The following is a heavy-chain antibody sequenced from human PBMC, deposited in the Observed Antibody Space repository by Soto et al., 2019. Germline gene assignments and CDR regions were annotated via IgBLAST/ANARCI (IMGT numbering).Heavy chain of an antibody. V-gene: IGHV5-51*01. CDR3: ARHGVSAAAAGYYGMDV. Sequence: GESLKISCKGSGYTFTDYWIGWLRQLPGKGLEWMGIIYPGDSDTRYSPSFQCHVTITVDKSTNTAYLQWNTLRASDTAMYYCARHGVSAAAAGYYGMDVWGQGTTVTVSS. J-gene: IGHJ6*02. CDR1: GYTFTDYW. CDR2: IYPGDSDT. D-gene: IGHD6-13*01.